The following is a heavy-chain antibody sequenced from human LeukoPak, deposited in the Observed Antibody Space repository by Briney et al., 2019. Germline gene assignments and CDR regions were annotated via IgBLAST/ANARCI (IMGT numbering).Heavy chain of an antibody. V-gene: IGHV3-48*03. D-gene: IGHD2-15*01. Sequence: GGSLRLSCAASGFPFSGYEVTWVRQAPGKGLDWVSYISSDAGTIYYADSVKGRFTIARDNAKNSLYPQMNSLRAEDTAVYYWAREAGGCYLDAFDIWGQGTMVTVSS. CDR1: GFPFSGYE. J-gene: IGHJ3*02. CDR3: AREAGGCYLDAFDI. CDR2: ISSDAGTI.